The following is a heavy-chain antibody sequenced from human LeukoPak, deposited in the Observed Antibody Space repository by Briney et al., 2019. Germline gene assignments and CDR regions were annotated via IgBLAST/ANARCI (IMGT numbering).Heavy chain of an antibody. J-gene: IGHJ4*02. D-gene: IGHD3-22*01. V-gene: IGHV3-21*01. CDR2: ISSSSSYI. CDR1: GFTFSSYS. Sequence: PGGSLRLSCAASGFTFSSYSMNWVRQAPGKGLEWVPSISSSSSYIYYADSVKGRFTISRDNAKNSLYLQMNSLRAEDTAVYYCARDPIYSPVVVNHEPYYFDYWGQGTLVTVSS. CDR3: ARDPIYSPVVVNHEPYYFDY.